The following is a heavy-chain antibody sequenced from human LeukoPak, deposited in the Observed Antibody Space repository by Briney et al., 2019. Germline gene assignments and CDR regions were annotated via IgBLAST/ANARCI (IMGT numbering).Heavy chain of an antibody. V-gene: IGHV3-30-3*01. CDR1: GFSFSSYA. D-gene: IGHD6-19*01. CDR3: ARPSGGSGWYYDY. CDR2: ISGDGNQK. J-gene: IGHJ4*02. Sequence: GGSLRLSCAASGFSFSSYAMSWVRQAPGKGLEWVAIISGDGNQKYYAGSVQGRFTISRDNSKKTLFLQMSSLRPEDTAVYFCARPSGGSGWYYDYWGQGTLVTVSS.